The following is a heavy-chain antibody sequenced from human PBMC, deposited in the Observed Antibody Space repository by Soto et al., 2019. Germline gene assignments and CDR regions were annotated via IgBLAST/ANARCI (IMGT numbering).Heavy chain of an antibody. V-gene: IGHV4-30-4*01. CDR2: VYYTGST. CDR3: VRTAREGAVAPHWFDR. D-gene: IGHD2-21*02. CDR1: GASIRSTDYY. J-gene: IGHJ5*02. Sequence: SETLSLTCTVSGASIRSTDYYWSWIRQAPGKGLEWIGYVYYTGSTYYNPSLMSRLTISVDTSKNQSSLKLTSVTAAETAVYYCVRTAREGAVAPHWFDRWGQGTQVTVSS.